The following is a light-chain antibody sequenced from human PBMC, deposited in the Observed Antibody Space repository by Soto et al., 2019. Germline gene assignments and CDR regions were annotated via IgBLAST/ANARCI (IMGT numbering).Light chain of an antibody. CDR2: DVT. CDR3: CSYAGSYTFYV. Sequence: QSVLTQPRSVSGSPGQSVTISCSGTSSDVGGYNYVSWYQQYPGAAPKLMIYDVTMRPSGVPYRFSGSKSGNTASLTFSGLQAEDEADYYCCSYAGSYTFYVFGGGTKLTVL. V-gene: IGLV2-11*01. CDR1: SSDVGGYNY. J-gene: IGLJ1*01.